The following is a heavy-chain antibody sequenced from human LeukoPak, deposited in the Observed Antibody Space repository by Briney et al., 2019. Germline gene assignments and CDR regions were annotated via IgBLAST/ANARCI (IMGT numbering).Heavy chain of an antibody. J-gene: IGHJ4*02. CDR1: GGSISSGGYY. Sequence: PSETLSLTCTVSGGSISSGGYYWSWIRQHPGKGLEWIGYILYSGSTYYNPSLKSRVTISVDTSKNQFSLKLSSVTAADTAVYYCARGDRNQFDYWGQGALVTVSS. CDR3: ARGDRNQFDY. CDR2: ILYSGST. D-gene: IGHD1-14*01. V-gene: IGHV4-31*03.